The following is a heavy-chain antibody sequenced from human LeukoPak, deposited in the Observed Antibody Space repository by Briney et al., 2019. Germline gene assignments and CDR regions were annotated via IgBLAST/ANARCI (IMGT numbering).Heavy chain of an antibody. V-gene: IGHV3-23*01. Sequence: GGSLRLSCAASGFTFSSYAMSWVRQAPGKGLEWVSAISNSGGSTYYADSVKGRFTISRDNSKNTLYLQMNSLRAEDTAVYYCAKKVSGWSENFQHWGQGTLVTVSS. CDR3: AKKVSGWSENFQH. CDR1: GFTFSSYA. CDR2: ISNSGGST. J-gene: IGHJ1*01. D-gene: IGHD6-19*01.